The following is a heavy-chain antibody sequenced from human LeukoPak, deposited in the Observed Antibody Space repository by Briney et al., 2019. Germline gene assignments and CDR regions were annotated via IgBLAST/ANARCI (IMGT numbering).Heavy chain of an antibody. CDR1: GDSINSGGFY. J-gene: IGHJ3*02. CDR2: IYSIGNT. Sequence: SETLSLTCTISGDSINSGGFYWNWVRQHPGKGLERIGYIYSIGNTCHNPSLKSRVIISLDTPKNQFSLNLSSVTAADTAVYYCARGAYTYGSDAFAIWGQGTMVAVSS. D-gene: IGHD5-18*01. CDR3: ARGAYTYGSDAFAI. V-gene: IGHV4-31*03.